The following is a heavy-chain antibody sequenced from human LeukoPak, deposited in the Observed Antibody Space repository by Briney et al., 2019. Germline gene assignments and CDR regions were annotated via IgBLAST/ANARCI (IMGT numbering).Heavy chain of an antibody. Sequence: GGSLRLSCAASGFTFSSYEMNWVRQAPGKGLEWVSSISSSSSYIYYADSVKGRFTISRDNAKNSLYLQMNSLRAEDTALYHCARGDLIDYWGQGTLVTVSS. J-gene: IGHJ4*02. CDR1: GFTFSSYE. CDR3: ARGDLIDY. CDR2: ISSSSSYI. D-gene: IGHD3-3*01. V-gene: IGHV3-21*04.